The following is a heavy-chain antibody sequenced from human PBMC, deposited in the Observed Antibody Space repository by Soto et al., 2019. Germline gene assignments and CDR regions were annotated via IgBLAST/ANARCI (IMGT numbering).Heavy chain of an antibody. Sequence: GGSLRLSCAASGFTFSNHAMSWVRQAPGKGLEWVSAISSNVVTTYYADSVKGRFTVSRDNSKSTLYLQLNSLRAEDTAVYYCARDLRSSIAGDDFDIWGQGTMVTVSS. V-gene: IGHV3-23*01. D-gene: IGHD2-2*01. CDR2: ISSNVVTT. CDR3: ARDLRSSIAGDDFDI. CDR1: GFTFSNHA. J-gene: IGHJ3*02.